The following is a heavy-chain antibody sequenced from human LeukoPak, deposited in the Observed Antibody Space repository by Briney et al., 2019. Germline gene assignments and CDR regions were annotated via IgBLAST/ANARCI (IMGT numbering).Heavy chain of an antibody. D-gene: IGHD3-22*01. CDR1: GFTFSTYG. J-gene: IGHJ3*02. Sequence: GGSLRLSCAASGFTFSTYGMHWVRQAPGNGLEWVSVISADSATTFYADSVKGRFTISRDNAKNSLYLQMNSLSAEDTALYYCVRRGLSVRNAFDIWGQGTMVTVSS. CDR3: VRRGLSVRNAFDI. CDR2: ISADSATT. V-gene: IGHV3-NL1*01.